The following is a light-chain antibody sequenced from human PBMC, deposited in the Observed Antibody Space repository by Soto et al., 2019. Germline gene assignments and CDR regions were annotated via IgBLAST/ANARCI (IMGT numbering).Light chain of an antibody. J-gene: IGLJ3*02. Sequence: QSALTQPPSASGSPGQSVTISCTGASSDVGGNDYVSWYQHHPGKGPKLMIFEVNKRPSGVPHRFSGSKSGNTASLTVSGLQAEDEADYYCCSYGFAGSDYLVFGGGTKLTVL. CDR2: EVN. CDR3: CSYGFAGSDYLV. V-gene: IGLV2-8*01. CDR1: SSDVGGNDY.